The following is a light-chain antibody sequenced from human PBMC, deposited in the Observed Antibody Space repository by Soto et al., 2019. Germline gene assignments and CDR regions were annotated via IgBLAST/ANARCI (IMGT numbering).Light chain of an antibody. CDR2: GAS. CDR3: QHYGPPRYT. V-gene: IGKV3-20*01. J-gene: IGKJ2*01. Sequence: EIVLTQSPGTLSLSPGERATLSCRASQSVSSNFLAWYQQKPGQPPRLLMYGASSRATSIPDRFSGSGSGTDFTLTISRLEPEDFAVYYCQHYGPPRYTFGQGTKLGIK. CDR1: QSVSSNF.